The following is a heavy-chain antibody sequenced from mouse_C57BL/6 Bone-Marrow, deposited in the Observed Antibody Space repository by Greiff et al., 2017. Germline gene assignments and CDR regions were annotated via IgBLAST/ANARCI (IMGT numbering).Heavy chain of an antibody. CDR1: GFNIKDDY. V-gene: IGHV14-4*01. CDR2: IDPENGDT. CDR3: NTCSSDYPFAY. J-gene: IGHJ3*01. Sequence: EVQLQQSGAELVRPGASVKLSCTASGFNIKDDYMHWVKQRPEQGLEWIGWIDPENGDTEYASKFQGKATITADTSSNTAYLQHSSLTSEDTAVYYCNTCSSDYPFAYWGQGTLVTVSA. D-gene: IGHD2-4*01.